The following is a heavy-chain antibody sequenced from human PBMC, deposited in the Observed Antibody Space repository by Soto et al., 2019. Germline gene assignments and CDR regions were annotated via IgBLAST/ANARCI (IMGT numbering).Heavy chain of an antibody. V-gene: IGHV3-11*06. Sequence: QVQLVESGGGLVKPGGSLRLSCAASGFTFSDYYMSWIRQAPAKGLEWVSYISSSSSYTNYADSVKGRFTISRDNAKNSLYLQMNSLRAEDTAVYYCARVGAFGFYSSPYYGMDVWGQGTTVTVSS. CDR3: ARVGAFGFYSSPYYGMDV. CDR2: ISSSSSYT. D-gene: IGHD6-13*01. CDR1: GFTFSDYY. J-gene: IGHJ6*02.